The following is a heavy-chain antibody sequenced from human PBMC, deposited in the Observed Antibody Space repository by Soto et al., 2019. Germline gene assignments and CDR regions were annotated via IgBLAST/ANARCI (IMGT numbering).Heavy chain of an antibody. Sequence: SETLSLTCTGSGGSISSYYWSWIRQPPGKGLEWIGYIYYSGSTNYNPSLKCRVTISVDTSKNQFSLKLSSVTAADTAVYYCAREGLLPSYYFDYWGQGTLVTVSS. CDR1: GGSISSYY. CDR3: AREGLLPSYYFDY. V-gene: IGHV4-59*01. D-gene: IGHD2-15*01. J-gene: IGHJ4*02. CDR2: IYYSGST.